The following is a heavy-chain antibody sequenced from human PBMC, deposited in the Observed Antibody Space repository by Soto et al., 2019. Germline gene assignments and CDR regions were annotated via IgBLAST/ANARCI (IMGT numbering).Heavy chain of an antibody. V-gene: IGHV3-21*01. Sequence: GGSLRLSCAASGFTFSSYSMNWVRQAPGKGLEWVSSISSSSSYIYYADSVKGRFTISRDNAKNSLYLQMNSLRAEDTAVYYCARAPQWLVTPCDYWGQGTLVTVSS. CDR3: ARAPQWLVTPCDY. D-gene: IGHD6-19*01. CDR1: GFTFSSYS. J-gene: IGHJ4*02. CDR2: ISSSSSYI.